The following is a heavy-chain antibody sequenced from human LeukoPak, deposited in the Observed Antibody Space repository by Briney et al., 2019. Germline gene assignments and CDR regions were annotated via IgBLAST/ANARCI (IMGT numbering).Heavy chain of an antibody. V-gene: IGHV4-4*07. Sequence: KPSETLSLTCTVSGGSISSYYWSWIRQPAGKGLEWIGRIYTSGSTNYNPSLKSRVTMSVDTSKNQFSLKLSSVTAADTAVYYCARDPLFEWYSSSGEPYYFDYWGQGTLVTVSS. J-gene: IGHJ4*02. CDR3: ARDPLFEWYSSSGEPYYFDY. CDR1: GGSISSYY. CDR2: IYTSGST. D-gene: IGHD6-6*01.